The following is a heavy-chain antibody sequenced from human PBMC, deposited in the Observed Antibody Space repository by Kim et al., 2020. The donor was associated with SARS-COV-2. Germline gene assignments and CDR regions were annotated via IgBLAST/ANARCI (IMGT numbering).Heavy chain of an antibody. CDR2: ISSSGSTI. CDR1: GFTFSDYY. V-gene: IGHV3-11*01. D-gene: IGHD6-19*01. CDR3: ASHSSGWYLDYFDY. Sequence: GGSLRLSCAASGFTFSDYYMSWIRQAPGKGLEWVSYISSSGSTIYYADSVKGRFTISRDNAKNSLYLQMNSLRAEDTAVYYCASHSSGWYLDYFDYWGQGTLVTVSS. J-gene: IGHJ4*02.